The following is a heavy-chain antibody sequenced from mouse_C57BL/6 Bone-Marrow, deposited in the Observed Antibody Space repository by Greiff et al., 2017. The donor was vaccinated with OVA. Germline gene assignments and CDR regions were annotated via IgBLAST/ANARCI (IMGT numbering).Heavy chain of an antibody. Sequence: QVQLQQSGADLARPGASVKMSCKASGYTFTSYTMHWVKQRPGQGLEWIGYINPSSGYTKYNQKFKDKATLTADKSSSTAYMQLSSLTSEDSAVYYCARSLRRGFAYWGKGTLVTVSA. J-gene: IGHJ3*01. CDR3: ARSLRRGFAY. CDR2: INPSSGYT. D-gene: IGHD1-2*01. CDR1: GYTFTSYT. V-gene: IGHV1-4*01.